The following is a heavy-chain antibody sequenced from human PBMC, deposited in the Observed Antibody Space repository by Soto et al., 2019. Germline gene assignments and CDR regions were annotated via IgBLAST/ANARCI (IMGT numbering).Heavy chain of an antibody. V-gene: IGHV4-39*01. Sequence: SETLSLTCTVSGGSSSGSSCYWGWIRQPPGKGLEWIGNIFYSGSTYYNPSLKSRVTISVDTSKNQFSLKLSSVTAADTAVYYCASSIRGSYFDYWGQGTLVTVSS. CDR1: GGSSSGSSCY. D-gene: IGHD3-16*01. CDR2: IFYSGST. CDR3: ASSIRGSYFDY. J-gene: IGHJ4*02.